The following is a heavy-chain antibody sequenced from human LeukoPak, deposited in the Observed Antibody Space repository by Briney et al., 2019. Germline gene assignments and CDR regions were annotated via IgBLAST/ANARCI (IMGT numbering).Heavy chain of an antibody. J-gene: IGHJ4*02. CDR3: AKDLPVLHY. Sequence: PGRSLRLSCAASGFTFSSYGMHWVRQAPGKGLEHLAFLPSNGDEEYYADSAKGRFTISRDNSKNTVFLQLNGLRGDDTGVYYCAKDLPVLHYWGQGTLVIVSS. V-gene: IGHV3-30*02. D-gene: IGHD3-16*01. CDR1: GFTFSSYG. CDR2: LPSNGDEE.